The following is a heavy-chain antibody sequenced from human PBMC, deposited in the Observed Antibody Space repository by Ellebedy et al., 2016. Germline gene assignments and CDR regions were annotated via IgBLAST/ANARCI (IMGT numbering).Heavy chain of an antibody. CDR2: INAGNGNT. CDR3: AREAPSTVYYFDY. J-gene: IGHJ4*02. CDR1: GYTFTSYA. Sequence: ASVKVSCKASGYTFTSYAMHWVRQAPGQRLEWMGWINAGNGNTKYSQKFQGRVTITRDTSASTAYMELSSLRSEDTAVYYCAREAPSTVYYFDYWGQGTLVTVSS. D-gene: IGHD4-17*01. V-gene: IGHV1-3*01.